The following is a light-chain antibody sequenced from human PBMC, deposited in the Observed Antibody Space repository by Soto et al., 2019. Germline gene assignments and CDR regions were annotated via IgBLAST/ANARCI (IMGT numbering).Light chain of an antibody. CDR3: HQYVSSPPAWA. CDR2: ATS. CDR1: QSISSSY. Sequence: EIVLTQSPGTLSLSPGERATLSCRTSQSISSSYLAWSQQKPGQAPRLLISATSSRAPGVPDRFSGSGSGTHFTLTISSLEPEDSAVYYCHQYVSSPPAWAFGQGTKVEIK. J-gene: IGKJ1*01. V-gene: IGKV3-20*01.